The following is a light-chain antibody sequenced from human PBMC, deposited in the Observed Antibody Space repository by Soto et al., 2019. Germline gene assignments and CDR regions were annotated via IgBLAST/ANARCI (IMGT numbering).Light chain of an antibody. CDR3: QERSDWYA. Sequence: EIVLTQSPATLSLSPGERATLSCRASQSVSSYLAWYQQKPGQAPRLLVYDASNRATGIPVRFSGSGSGTDFPLTISVLEPEDFAVYYCQERSDWYAFGQGTKLELK. CDR2: DAS. CDR1: QSVSSY. V-gene: IGKV3-11*01. J-gene: IGKJ2*01.